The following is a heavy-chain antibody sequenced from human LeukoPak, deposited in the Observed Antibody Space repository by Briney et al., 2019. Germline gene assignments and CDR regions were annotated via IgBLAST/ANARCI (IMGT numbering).Heavy chain of an antibody. CDR1: GLAFSSHW. D-gene: IGHD3-3*01. V-gene: IGHV3-74*01. J-gene: IGHJ4*02. CDR2: VKSDGSST. CDR3: ARGNDYWSGYIDF. Sequence: GGSLRLSCAVSGLAFSSHWMHWVRQAPGKGLVWVSHVKSDGSSTNYADAVRGRFTISRDNAKNTLYLQMNSLRAEETAVFYCARGNDYWSGYIDFWGQGTLVTVSS.